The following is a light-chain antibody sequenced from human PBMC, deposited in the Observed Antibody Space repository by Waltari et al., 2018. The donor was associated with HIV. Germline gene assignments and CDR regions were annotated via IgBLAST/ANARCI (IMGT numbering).Light chain of an antibody. J-gene: IGKJ1*01. Sequence: DIHMTQSPSTLSASVGDRVTITCRASQSISYWLAWYQQKPGKAPKLLIYQASRLESGVPSRFSGSGSGTEFTLTISSLQPDDFATYYCQQYNSHSTFGQGTKVEIK. CDR2: QAS. V-gene: IGKV1-5*03. CDR1: QSISYW. CDR3: QQYNSHST.